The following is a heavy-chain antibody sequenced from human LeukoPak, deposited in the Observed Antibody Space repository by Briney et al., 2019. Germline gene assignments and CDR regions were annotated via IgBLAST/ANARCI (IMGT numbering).Heavy chain of an antibody. CDR1: GFTFSNHG. D-gene: IGHD3-3*01. J-gene: IGHJ4*02. Sequence: GGSLRLSCAASGFTFSNHGFSWVRQAPGKGLEWVSGITGGGGTTYYADSVKGRFTISRDNSKNTLSLQMNSLRADDTAVYCCAKKSPIFGVVIPLFDYWGQGILVTVSS. CDR3: AKKSPIFGVVIPLFDY. CDR2: ITGGGGTT. V-gene: IGHV3-23*01.